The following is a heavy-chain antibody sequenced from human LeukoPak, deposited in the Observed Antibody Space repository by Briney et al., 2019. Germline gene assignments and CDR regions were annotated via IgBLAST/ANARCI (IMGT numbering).Heavy chain of an antibody. J-gene: IGHJ4*02. V-gene: IGHV1-3*02. Sequence: ASVKVSCRASGYXLTTYALHWVRQAPGQRLEWMGWSNGGNGYTKYSQEFEGRITITTETPASTGYMELSSLRSEDMAVYYCARGQAGSSWTLDSWGQGTLVTVSS. D-gene: IGHD6-13*01. CDR2: SNGGNGYT. CDR1: GYXLTTYA. CDR3: ARGQAGSSWTLDS.